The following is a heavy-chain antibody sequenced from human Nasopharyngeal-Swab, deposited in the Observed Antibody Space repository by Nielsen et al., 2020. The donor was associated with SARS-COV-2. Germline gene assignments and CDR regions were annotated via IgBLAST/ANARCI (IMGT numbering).Heavy chain of an antibody. V-gene: IGHV1-2*06. CDR1: GYTFTGYY. D-gene: IGHD6-13*01. Sequence: ASVKVSCKASGYTFTGYYMHWVRQAPGQGLEWMGRINPNSGGTNYAQKFQGRVTMTRDTSISTAYMELSSLRSEDTAVYYCARGAYSSPSGGHFDYWGQGTLVTVSS. J-gene: IGHJ4*02. CDR2: INPNSGGT. CDR3: ARGAYSSPSGGHFDY.